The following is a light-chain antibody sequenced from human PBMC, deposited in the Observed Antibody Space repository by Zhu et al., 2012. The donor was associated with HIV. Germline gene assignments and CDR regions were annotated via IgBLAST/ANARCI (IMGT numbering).Light chain of an antibody. CDR3: QQRSNWPLT. CDR1: RSVSNF. CDR2: DAS. J-gene: IGKJ4*01. V-gene: IGKV3-11*01. Sequence: IVLTQSPATPSLSPGERATVSCRASRSVSNFLAWYQQKPGQAPRLLIYDASKRATGIPARFSGSGSGTDFTLTISSLESEDFALYYCQQRSNWPLTFGGGTKVEIK.